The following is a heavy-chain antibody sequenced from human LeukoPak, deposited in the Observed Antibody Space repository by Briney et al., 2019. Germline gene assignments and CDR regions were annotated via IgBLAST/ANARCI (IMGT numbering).Heavy chain of an antibody. V-gene: IGHV3-7*01. CDR1: RFTFSSYV. Sequence: PGGSLRLSCAASRFTFSSYVMKWVRQAPGKGLEWVANIKQDGSEKYYVDSVKGRFTISRDNAKNSLYLQMNSLRAEDTAVYYCARAGNDYPYYFDYWGQGTLVTVSS. D-gene: IGHD4-11*01. CDR3: ARAGNDYPYYFDY. J-gene: IGHJ4*02. CDR2: IKQDGSEK.